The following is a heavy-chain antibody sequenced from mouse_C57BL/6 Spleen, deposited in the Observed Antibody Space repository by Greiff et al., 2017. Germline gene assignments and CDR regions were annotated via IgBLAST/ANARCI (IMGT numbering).Heavy chain of an antibody. CDR1: GYTFTDYN. J-gene: IGHJ2*01. Sequence: DVKLVESGPELVKPGASVKMSCKASGYTFTDYNMHWVKQSHGKSLEWIGYINPNNGGTSYNQKFKGKATLTVNKSSSTAYMELRSLTSEDSAVYYCARYYYGSYFDYWGQGTTLTVSS. D-gene: IGHD1-1*01. CDR2: INPNNGGT. V-gene: IGHV1-22*01. CDR3: ARYYYGSYFDY.